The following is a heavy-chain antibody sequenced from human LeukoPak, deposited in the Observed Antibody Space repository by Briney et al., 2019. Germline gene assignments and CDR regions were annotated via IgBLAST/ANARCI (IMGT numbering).Heavy chain of an antibody. V-gene: IGHV1-69*01. CDR3: ARDEGYCTNGVCSLGY. J-gene: IGHJ4*02. CDR1: GGTFSSYA. Sequence: SVKVSCKASGGTFSSYAISWVRQAPGQGLEWMGGIIPIFGTANYAQKFQGRVTITADESTSTAYMELSSLRSEDTAVYYCARDEGYCTNGVCSLGYWGQGTLVTVSS. CDR2: IIPIFGTA. D-gene: IGHD2-8*01.